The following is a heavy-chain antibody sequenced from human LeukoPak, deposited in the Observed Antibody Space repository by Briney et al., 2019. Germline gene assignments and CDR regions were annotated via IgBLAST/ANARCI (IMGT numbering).Heavy chain of an antibody. V-gene: IGHV4-34*01. D-gene: IGHD3-16*01. CDR1: GGSFSGYY. J-gene: IGHJ4*02. Sequence: SETLSLTCAVYGGSFSGYYWSWIRQPPGKGLEWIGEINHSGSTNYNPSLKSRVTISVDTSKNQFSLKLSSVTAADTAVYYCAKSPDFYDYTFDFWGQGALVTVSS. CDR3: AKSPDFYDYTFDF. CDR2: INHSGST.